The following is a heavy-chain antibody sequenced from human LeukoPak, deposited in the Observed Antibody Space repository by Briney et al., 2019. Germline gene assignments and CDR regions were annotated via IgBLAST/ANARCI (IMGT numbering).Heavy chain of an antibody. V-gene: IGHV3-21*01. CDR1: GFTFSSYS. CDR2: ISSSSYI. J-gene: IGHJ4*02. CDR3: ARARGGSRSYIVTDY. D-gene: IGHD1-26*01. Sequence: GGSLRLSCAASGFTFSSYSMNWVRQAPGKGLEWVSSISSSSYIYYADSVKGRFTISRDNAKNSQYLQMNSLRGEDTAVYYWARARGGSRSYIVTDYWGQGTLVTVSS.